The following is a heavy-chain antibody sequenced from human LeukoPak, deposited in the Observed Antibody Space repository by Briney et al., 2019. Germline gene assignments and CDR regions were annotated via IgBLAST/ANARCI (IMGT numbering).Heavy chain of an antibody. CDR2: ISYDGSNK. V-gene: IGHV3-30-3*01. D-gene: IGHD3-3*01. CDR1: GFTFSSYW. CDR3: AVGGDDWYYDFWSGYRNFDY. Sequence: GGSLRLSCAASGFTFSSYWMSWVRQAPGKGLEWVAVISYDGSNKYYADSVKGRFTISRDNSKNTLYLQMNSLRAEDTAVYYCAVGGDDWYYDFWSGYRNFDYWGQGTLVTASS. J-gene: IGHJ4*02.